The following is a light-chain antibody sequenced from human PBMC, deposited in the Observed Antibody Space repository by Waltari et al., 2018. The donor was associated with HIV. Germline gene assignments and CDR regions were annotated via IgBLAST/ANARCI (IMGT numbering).Light chain of an antibody. V-gene: IGLV1-51*01. J-gene: IGLJ2*01. CDR2: DNN. Sequence: QSVLTQPPSVSAAPGQKVTISCSGSNSNIGNNYVSWYQQLPGSAPKLLIYDNNKRPSGIPDRFSGSKSGTSATLGITGRQTGDEADYYCGTWDSSLSAGVFGVGTKVTVL. CDR1: NSNIGNNY. CDR3: GTWDSSLSAGV.